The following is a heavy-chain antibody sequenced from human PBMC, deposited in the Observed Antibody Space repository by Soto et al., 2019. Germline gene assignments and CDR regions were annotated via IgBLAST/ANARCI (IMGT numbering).Heavy chain of an antibody. D-gene: IGHD2-15*01. V-gene: IGHV1-69*01. Sequence: QVQLVQSGAEVKKPGSSVKVSCKASGCTFSSDAISWVRQAPGQGLEWMGGIIPIFGTANYAQKFQGRVTITADESTSTDYMELSSLRSEDTAVYYCARAPFGYCSGCSCYAWFDPWCQGTLVTVSS. CDR3: ARAPFGYCSGCSCYAWFDP. J-gene: IGHJ5*02. CDR1: GCTFSSDA. CDR2: IIPIFGTA.